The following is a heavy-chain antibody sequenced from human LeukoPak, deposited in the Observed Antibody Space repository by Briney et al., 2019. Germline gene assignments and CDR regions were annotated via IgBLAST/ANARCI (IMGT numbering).Heavy chain of an antibody. CDR1: GFTFSSYS. V-gene: IGHV3-21*01. CDR2: ISSSSSYI. D-gene: IGHD1-26*01. J-gene: IGHJ4*02. CDR3: ARDFRGATEFDY. Sequence: PGGSLRLSSAASGFTFSSYSMNWVRQAPGKGLEWVSSISSSSSYIYYADSVKGRFTISRDNAKNSLYLQMNSLRAEDTAVYYCARDFRGATEFDYWGQGTLVTVSS.